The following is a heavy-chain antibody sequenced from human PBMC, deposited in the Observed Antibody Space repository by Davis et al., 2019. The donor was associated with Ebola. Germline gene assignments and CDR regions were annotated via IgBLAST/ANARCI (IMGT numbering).Heavy chain of an antibody. CDR3: ARDRSGYSYGIFDY. CDR1: GFTFSSYV. D-gene: IGHD5-18*01. Sequence: GESLKISCAASGFTFSSYVMSWVRQAPGKGLEWVANIKQDGSEKYYVDSVKGRFTISRDNAKNSLYLQMNSLRAEDTAVYYCARDRSGYSYGIFDYWGQGTLVTVSS. CDR2: IKQDGSEK. J-gene: IGHJ4*02. V-gene: IGHV3-7*01.